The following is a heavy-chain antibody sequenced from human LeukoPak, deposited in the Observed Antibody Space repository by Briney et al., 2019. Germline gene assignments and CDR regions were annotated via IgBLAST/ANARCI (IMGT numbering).Heavy chain of an antibody. V-gene: IGHV3-48*01. D-gene: IGHD3-10*01. J-gene: IGHJ6*03. CDR2: ISSSSSTI. CDR3: ARDSGSMVRGVITHYYYYMDV. Sequence: GGSLRLSCAASGFTFSSYAMSWVRQAPGKGLEWVSYISSSSSTIYYADSVKGRFTISRDNSRNTLYLQMNSLRAEDTAVYYCARDSGSMVRGVITHYYYYMDVWGKGTTVTVSS. CDR1: GFTFSSYA.